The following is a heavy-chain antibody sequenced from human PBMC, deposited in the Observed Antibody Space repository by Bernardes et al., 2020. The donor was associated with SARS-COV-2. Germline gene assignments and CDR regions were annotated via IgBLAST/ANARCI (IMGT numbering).Heavy chain of an antibody. J-gene: IGHJ4*02. Sequence: SETLSLTCTVSGGSISSYYWSWIRQAPGKGLEWIGYIYYSGGTNYNPSLSRVTISVDTSRNQFSLKLSSVTAADTAVYYCARMGYYYDSSGYYFLFDYWGQGTLVTVSS. CDR2: IYYSGGT. CDR1: GGSISSYY. D-gene: IGHD3-22*01. CDR3: ARMGYYYDSSGYYFLFDY. V-gene: IGHV4-59*01.